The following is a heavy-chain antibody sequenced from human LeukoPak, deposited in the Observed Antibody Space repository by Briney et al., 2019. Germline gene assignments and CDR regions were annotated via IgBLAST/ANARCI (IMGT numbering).Heavy chain of an antibody. D-gene: IGHD3-22*01. J-gene: IGHJ4*02. Sequence: GGSLRLSCAASGFTFSSYGMHWVRQAPGKGLEWVAFIRYDGSNKYYADSVKGRFTISRDNSKNTLYLQMNSLRAEDTAVYYCAKDGTTITDSSGLIDYWGQGTLVTVSS. CDR2: IRYDGSNK. CDR1: GFTFSSYG. CDR3: AKDGTTITDSSGLIDY. V-gene: IGHV3-30*02.